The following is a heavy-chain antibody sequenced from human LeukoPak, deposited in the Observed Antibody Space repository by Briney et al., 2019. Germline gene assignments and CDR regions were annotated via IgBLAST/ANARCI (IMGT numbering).Heavy chain of an antibody. D-gene: IGHD2-21*02. CDR1: GFTFSSYG. J-gene: IGHJ4*02. V-gene: IGHV3-30*18. Sequence: PGGSLRLSCAASGFTFSSYGMHWVRQAPGKGLEWVAVISYDGSNKYYADSVKGRFTISRDNSKNTLYLQMNSPRAEDTAVYYCAKAVIVVVTASNLDYWGQGTLVTVSS. CDR3: AKAVIVVVTASNLDY. CDR2: ISYDGSNK.